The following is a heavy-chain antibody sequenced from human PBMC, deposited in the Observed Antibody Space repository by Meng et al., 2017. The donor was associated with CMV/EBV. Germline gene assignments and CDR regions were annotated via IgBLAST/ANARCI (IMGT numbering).Heavy chain of an antibody. CDR1: GFTFSSYS. CDR2: ISSSSSYI. V-gene: IGHV3-21*01. D-gene: IGHD2-2*02. J-gene: IGHJ6*02. Sequence: GESLKISCAASGFTFSSYSMNWVRQAPGKGLEWVSSISSSSSYIYYADSVMGRFTISRDNAKNSLYLQMNSLRAEDTAVYYCARGVVVPAAIRTHYYYYYGMDVWGQGTTVTVSS. CDR3: ARGVVVPAAIRTHYYYYYGMDV.